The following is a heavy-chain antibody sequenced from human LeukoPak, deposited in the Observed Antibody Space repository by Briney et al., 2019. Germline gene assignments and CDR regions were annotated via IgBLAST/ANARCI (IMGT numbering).Heavy chain of an antibody. V-gene: IGHV3-7*01. CDR1: GFTFSSYW. Sequence: GGSLRLSCAASGFTFSSYWMTWVRHAPGKGLEWVANIKQDGSEKYSVDSVKGRFTISRDNAKNSLSLQMHSLRAEDTAVYYCARDSHRDGYKWGGYWGQGTLVTVSS. J-gene: IGHJ4*02. CDR2: IKQDGSEK. D-gene: IGHD5-24*01. CDR3: ARDSHRDGYKWGGY.